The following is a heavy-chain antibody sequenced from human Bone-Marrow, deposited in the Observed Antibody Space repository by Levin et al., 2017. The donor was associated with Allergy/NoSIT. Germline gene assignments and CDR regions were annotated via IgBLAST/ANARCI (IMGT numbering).Heavy chain of an antibody. Sequence: QTGGSLRLSCAASGFTFSSYWMSWVRQAPGKGLEWVANIKQDGSEKYYVDSVKGRFTISRDNAKNSLYLQMNSLRAEDTAVYYCARDRRYCSGGSCYSAHYFDYWGQGTLVTVSS. CDR2: IKQDGSEK. D-gene: IGHD2-15*01. CDR1: GFTFSSYW. J-gene: IGHJ4*02. CDR3: ARDRRYCSGGSCYSAHYFDY. V-gene: IGHV3-7*03.